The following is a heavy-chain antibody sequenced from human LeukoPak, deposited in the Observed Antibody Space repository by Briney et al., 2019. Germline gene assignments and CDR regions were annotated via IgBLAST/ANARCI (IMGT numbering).Heavy chain of an antibody. CDR3: ARDEWSSTSCYPDY. CDR1: GYTFTGYY. D-gene: IGHD2-2*01. J-gene: IGHJ4*02. V-gene: IGHV1-2*02. CDR2: INPNSGGT. Sequence: ASVKVSCKASGYTFTGYYMHWVRQAPGQGLEWMGWINPNSGGTNYAQKFQGRVTMTRDTSISTAYMELSRLRSDDTAVYYCARDEWSSTSCYPDYWGQGTLVTVSS.